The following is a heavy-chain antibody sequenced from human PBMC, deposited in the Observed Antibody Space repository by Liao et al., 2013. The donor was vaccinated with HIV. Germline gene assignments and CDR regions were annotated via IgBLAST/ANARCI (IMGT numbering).Heavy chain of an antibody. CDR2: IYTSGTA. J-gene: IGHJ4*02. CDR3: ARSGGFCGGGSCPFDS. D-gene: IGHD2-15*01. V-gene: IGHV4-61*02. CDR1: GGSLTSGSYF. Sequence: QVQLQESGPGLVKPSQTLSLTCTVSGGSLTSGSYFWNWIRQPAGKGPEWIGHIYTSGTANYNPSLKSRITISLDISKNQFSLNLASVTAADTAVYFCARSGGFCGGGSCPFDSWGQGTVVTVSS.